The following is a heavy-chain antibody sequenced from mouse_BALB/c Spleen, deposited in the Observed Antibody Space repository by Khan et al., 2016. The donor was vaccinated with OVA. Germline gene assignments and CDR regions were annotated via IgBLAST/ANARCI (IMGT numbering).Heavy chain of an antibody. CDR3: VGTASIKY. D-gene: IGHD1-2*01. Sequence: EVQLQESGPGLVKPSQSLSLTCTVTGYSITSGYGWNWIRQFPGNKLEWMGYISYSGSTNYNPSLKSRISITLDTSKNPFFLQFNSVNTEDTATCYCVGTASIKYWGQGTTLTVSS. V-gene: IGHV3-2*02. CDR2: ISYSGST. J-gene: IGHJ2*01. CDR1: GYSITSGYG.